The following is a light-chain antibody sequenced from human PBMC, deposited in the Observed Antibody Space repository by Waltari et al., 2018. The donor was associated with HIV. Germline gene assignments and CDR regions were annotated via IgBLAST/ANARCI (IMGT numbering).Light chain of an antibody. Sequence: SYVLTHPPSVSMAPGQTARITGDGNKIQTKNVHCYQQKAGQAPVLVVYNGSDRPSGIPERFSGSRSGNTATLTISRVEAGDEADYYCHVWDRSSDHHVFGTGTKVTVL. J-gene: IGLJ1*01. CDR2: NGS. CDR3: HVWDRSSDHHV. CDR1: KIQTKN. V-gene: IGLV3-21*02.